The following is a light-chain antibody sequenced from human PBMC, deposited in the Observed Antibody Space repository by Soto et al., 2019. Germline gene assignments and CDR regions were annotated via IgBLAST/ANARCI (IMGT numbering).Light chain of an antibody. CDR3: QQYNNGPIT. J-gene: IGKJ5*01. CDR2: DAS. Sequence: EIVMTQSPATLSVSPGERATLSCRASQNVNIKLAWYQQKPGQGPRLLIYDASTRATGIPARFSGSGSGTDLTITISSLQSEDCEVYDCQQYNNGPITFGQGTRLEI. V-gene: IGKV3-15*01. CDR1: QNVNIK.